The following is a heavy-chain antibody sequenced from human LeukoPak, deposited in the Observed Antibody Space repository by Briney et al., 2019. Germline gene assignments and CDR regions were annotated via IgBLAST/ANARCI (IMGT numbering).Heavy chain of an antibody. Sequence: GGSLTLSCAASGFTFSSYAMSWVRQPPGKGLEWVAAINDSGGSTYYADPVKGRFTISRENSKNTLYLQMNSLRAEDTAVYYCASQRIQLCTGYYGMDVWGQGTTVTVSS. CDR2: INDSGGST. J-gene: IGHJ6*02. D-gene: IGHD5-18*01. V-gene: IGHV3-23*01. CDR3: ASQRIQLCTGYYGMDV. CDR1: GFTFSSYA.